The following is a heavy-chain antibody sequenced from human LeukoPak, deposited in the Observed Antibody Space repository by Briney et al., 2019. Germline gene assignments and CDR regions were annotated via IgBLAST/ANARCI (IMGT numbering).Heavy chain of an antibody. Sequence: SETLSLTCTVSGGSISSYYWSWTRQPPGKGLEWIGYIYYSGSTNYNPSLKSRVTISVDTSRNQFSLKLSSVTAADTAVYYCARVVSRYFYFDYWGQGTLVTVSS. V-gene: IGHV4-59*01. J-gene: IGHJ4*02. CDR3: ARVVSRYFYFDY. CDR2: IYYSGST. CDR1: GGSISSYY. D-gene: IGHD2-8*01.